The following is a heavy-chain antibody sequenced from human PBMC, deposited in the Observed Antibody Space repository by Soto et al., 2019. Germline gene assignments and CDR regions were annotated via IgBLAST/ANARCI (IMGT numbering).Heavy chain of an antibody. D-gene: IGHD2-8*01. CDR1: GGSVSGNYY. CDR3: ERENFGLTTSRLEMAGGLDV. J-gene: IGHJ6*02. Sequence: QVQLQESGPGLVKPSETVSLTCTVSGGSVSGNYYWNWISQTPGNGLEWIGQIYYSGTSNYSPSLKSRVTLSIDTSKNQISLKLRSVTAADTAVYYCERENFGLTTSRLEMAGGLDVWGQGTTVIVS. CDR2: IYYSGTS. V-gene: IGHV4-61*01.